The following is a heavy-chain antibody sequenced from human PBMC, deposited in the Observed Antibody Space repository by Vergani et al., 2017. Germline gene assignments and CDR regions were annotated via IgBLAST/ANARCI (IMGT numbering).Heavy chain of an antibody. D-gene: IGHD3-16*02. CDR1: GFTFSSNY. J-gene: IGHJ4*02. V-gene: IGHV3-53*01. CDR2: IYSGGST. Sequence: EVQLVESGGGLIQPGGSLRLSCAASGFTFSSNYMSWVRQAPGKGLEWVSVIYSGGSTYYADSVKCRFTISRANSKNTLYLQMNSLRAEDTAVYYCARASVITFGGVIVRYYFDYWGQGTLVTVSS. CDR3: ARASVITFGGVIVRYYFDY.